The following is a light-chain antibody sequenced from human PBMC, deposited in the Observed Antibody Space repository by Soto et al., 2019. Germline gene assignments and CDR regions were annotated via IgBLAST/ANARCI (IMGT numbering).Light chain of an antibody. J-gene: IGKJ1*01. CDR2: GAS. Sequence: EIVMTQSPATLSVSPGERATLSCRASQSVSGNLAWYQQKPGQAPRLLIYGASTRATGIPARFSGSGSGTEFTLTISSLQSEDFAVYYCQRYNNWPFWAFGQGTKVDIK. V-gene: IGKV3-15*01. CDR3: QRYNNWPFWA. CDR1: QSVSGN.